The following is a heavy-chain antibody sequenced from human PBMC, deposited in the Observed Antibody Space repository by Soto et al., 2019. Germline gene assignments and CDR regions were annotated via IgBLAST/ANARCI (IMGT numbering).Heavy chain of an antibody. Sequence: ASVKVSCKASGYSFINYIMYWVRQATGQRLEWMGWINVGNGNAKYSQKFQGRVTITGDTSASTAYMELSNLRSEDTAVYYCARGAYSSTYYFAMDVWGQGTMVTVSS. D-gene: IGHD6-13*01. V-gene: IGHV1-3*01. J-gene: IGHJ6*02. CDR3: ARGAYSSTYYFAMDV. CDR1: GYSFINYI. CDR2: INVGNGNA.